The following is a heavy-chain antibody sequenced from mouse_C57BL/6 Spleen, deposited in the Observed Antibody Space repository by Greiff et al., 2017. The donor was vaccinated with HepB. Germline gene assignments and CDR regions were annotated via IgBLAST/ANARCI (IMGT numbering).Heavy chain of an antibody. CDR1: GYSITSGYD. V-gene: IGHV3-1*01. CDR3: ARFYDGYYVFDY. Sequence: EVQVVESGPGMVKPSQSLSLTCTVTGYSITSGYDWHWIRHFPGNKLEWMGYISYSGSTNYNPSLNSRISITHDTSKNHFFLKLNSVTTEDTATYYCARFYDGYYVFDYWGQGTTLTVSS. CDR2: ISYSGST. J-gene: IGHJ2*01. D-gene: IGHD2-3*01.